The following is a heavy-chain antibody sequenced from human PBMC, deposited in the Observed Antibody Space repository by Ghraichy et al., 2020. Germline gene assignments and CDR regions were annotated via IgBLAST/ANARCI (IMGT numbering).Heavy chain of an antibody. Sequence: ASVKVSCKASGYTFTSYDINWVRQATGQGLEWMGWMNPNSGNTGYAQKFQGRVTMTRNTSISTAYMELSSLGSEDTAVYYCARIEEYSSSSYQHWGQGTLVTVSS. V-gene: IGHV1-8*01. D-gene: IGHD6-6*01. CDR1: GYTFTSYD. CDR2: MNPNSGNT. CDR3: ARIEEYSSSSYQH. J-gene: IGHJ1*01.